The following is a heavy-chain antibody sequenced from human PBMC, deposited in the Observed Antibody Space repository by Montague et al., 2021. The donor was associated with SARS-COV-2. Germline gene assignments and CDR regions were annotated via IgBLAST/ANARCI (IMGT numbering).Heavy chain of an antibody. D-gene: IGHD1-14*01. CDR2: FYSVGST. CDR3: ARETMTADAFDI. J-gene: IGHJ3*02. CDR1: GASVSSSD. V-gene: IGHV4-59*02. Sequence: SETLSLTCTVSGASVSSSDWGWIRQSPGKGLEWIGYFYSVGSTDYNPSLKSRVTIPRDTSKNQFSLKVRSVTAADTAIYYCARETMTADAFDIWGQGTMVTVCS.